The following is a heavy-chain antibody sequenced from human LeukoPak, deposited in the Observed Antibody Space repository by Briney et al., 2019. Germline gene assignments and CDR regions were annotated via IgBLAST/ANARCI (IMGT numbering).Heavy chain of an antibody. CDR1: GFTFSSYG. V-gene: IGHV3-30*18. CDR2: ISYDGGNK. CDR3: AKDGSVAGSFEFDY. D-gene: IGHD6-19*01. Sequence: GRSLRLSCAASGFTFSSYGMHWVRQAPGKGLEWVAVISYDGGNKYYADSVKGRFTISRDNSKNTLYLQMNSLRAEDTAVYYRAKDGSVAGSFEFDYWGQGTLVTVSS. J-gene: IGHJ4*02.